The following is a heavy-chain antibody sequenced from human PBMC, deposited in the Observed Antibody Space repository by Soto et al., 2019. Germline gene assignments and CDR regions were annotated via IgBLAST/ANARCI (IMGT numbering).Heavy chain of an antibody. V-gene: IGHV1-18*04. D-gene: IGHD3-3*01. CDR2: ISAYNGNT. J-gene: IGHJ4*02. CDR3: ARDLGVDYDFWSGYSAARFDY. CDR1: GYTFTSYG. Sequence: RASVKVSCKASGYTFTSYGISWVRQAPGQGLEWMGWISAYNGNTNYAQKLQGRVTMTTDTSTSTAYMELRSLRSDDTAVYYCARDLGVDYDFWSGYSAARFDYWGQGTLVTVSS.